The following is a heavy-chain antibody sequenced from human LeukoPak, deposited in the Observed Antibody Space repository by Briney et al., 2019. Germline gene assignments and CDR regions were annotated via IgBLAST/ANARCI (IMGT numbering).Heavy chain of an antibody. V-gene: IGHV3-74*01. CDR1: GFTFSTYW. CDR2: INTDGGST. CDR3: AKAGTQQWLLFVGVY. Sequence: PGGSLRLSCAASGFTFSTYWMHWVRQTPGKGLVWVSRINTDGGSTTYADSVKGRFTISRDNAKNTLYLQMNSLRVEDTAMYYCAKAGTQQWLLFVGVYWGQGALVTVSS. J-gene: IGHJ4*02. D-gene: IGHD6-19*01.